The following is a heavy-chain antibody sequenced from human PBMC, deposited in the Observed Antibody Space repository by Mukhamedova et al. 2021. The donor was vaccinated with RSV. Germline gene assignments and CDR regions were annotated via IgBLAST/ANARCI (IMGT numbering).Heavy chain of an antibody. CDR3: ARALYYGSGGHDAFDI. D-gene: IGHD3-10*01. Sequence: AQKFQGRVTITADESTSTAYMELSSLRSEDTAVYYCARALYYGSGGHDAFDIWGQGTMVTVSS. V-gene: IGHV1-69*01. J-gene: IGHJ3*02.